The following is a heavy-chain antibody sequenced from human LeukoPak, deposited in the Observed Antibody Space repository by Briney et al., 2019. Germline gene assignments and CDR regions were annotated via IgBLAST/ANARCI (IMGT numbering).Heavy chain of an antibody. CDR2: ISSNGGST. CDR1: GFTFSSYA. CDR3: ARARGYDTRDFDY. D-gene: IGHD6-13*01. J-gene: IGHJ4*02. V-gene: IGHV3-64*01. Sequence: PGGSLRLSCAASGFTFSSYAMHWVRQAPGKGQEYVSAISSNGGSTYYANSVKGRFTISRDNSKNTLYLQMGSLRVEDMAVYYCARARGYDTRDFDYWGQGTLVTVSS.